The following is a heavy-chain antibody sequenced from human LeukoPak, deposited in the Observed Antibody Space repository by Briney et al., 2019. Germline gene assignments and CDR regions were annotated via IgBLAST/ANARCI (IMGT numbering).Heavy chain of an antibody. CDR3: ARNYGDYGGGRFDY. J-gene: IGHJ4*02. CDR1: GFTFSSYA. Sequence: PGGSLRLSCAASGFTFSSYAMHWVRQAPGKGLEWVAVISYDGSNKYYADSVKGRFTISRDNSKNTLYLQMNSLRAEDTAVYYCARNYGDYGGGRFDYWGQGTKVTVSS. D-gene: IGHD4-17*01. CDR2: ISYDGSNK. V-gene: IGHV3-30-3*01.